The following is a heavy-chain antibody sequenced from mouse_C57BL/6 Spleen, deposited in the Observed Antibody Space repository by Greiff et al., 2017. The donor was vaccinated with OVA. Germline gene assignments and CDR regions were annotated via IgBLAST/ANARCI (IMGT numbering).Heavy chain of an antibody. CDR2: INPSTGGT. CDR1: GYSFTGYY. V-gene: IGHV1-42*01. CDR3: AREAMDY. J-gene: IGHJ4*01. Sequence: EVKLQESGPELVKPGASVKISCKASGYSFTGYYMNWVKQSPEKSLEWIGEINPSTGGTTYNQKFKAKATLTVDKSSSTAYMQLKSLTSEDSAVYYCAREAMDYWGQGTSVTVSS.